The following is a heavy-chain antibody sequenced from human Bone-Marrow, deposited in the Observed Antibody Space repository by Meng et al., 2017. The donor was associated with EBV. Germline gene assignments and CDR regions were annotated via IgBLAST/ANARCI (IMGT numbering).Heavy chain of an antibody. CDR2: IYHSGST. Sequence: QVHVQQSGPGLVKPSGTLCRTCAGLDGSISSSNWWSWVLQPPGKGLEWIGEIYHSGSTNYNPSLKSRVTISVDKSKNQFSLKLSSVTAADTAVYYCARVGYDSLDYWGQGTLVTVSS. D-gene: IGHD3-22*01. CDR3: ARVGYDSLDY. V-gene: IGHV4-4*02. J-gene: IGHJ4*02. CDR1: DGSISSSNW.